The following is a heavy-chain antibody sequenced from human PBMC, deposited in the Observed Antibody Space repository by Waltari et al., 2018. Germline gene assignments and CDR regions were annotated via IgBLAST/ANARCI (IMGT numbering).Heavy chain of an antibody. D-gene: IGHD4-17*01. CDR2: ISSSSSVI. J-gene: IGHJ4*02. CDR3: VRSDYGDYVGGYY. Sequence: EVQLVESGGGLVKPGGSLRLSCAASGFTFSDYTRSWVRQTPGKGLEWVSSISSSSSVIYYADSVKGRFTISRDNAKNSLFLQMNSLRAEDTSVYYCVRSDYGDYVGGYYWGQGTVVTVSS. CDR1: GFTFSDYT. V-gene: IGHV3-21*01.